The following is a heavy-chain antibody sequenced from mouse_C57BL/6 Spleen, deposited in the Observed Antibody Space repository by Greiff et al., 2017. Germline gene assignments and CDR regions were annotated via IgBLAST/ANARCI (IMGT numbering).Heavy chain of an antibody. CDR1: GFNIKNYY. Sequence: EVNVVESVAELVRPGASVKLSCTASGFNIKNYYMPWVQQRPEQGLEWIGRIDPANGTTKYAQKFQGQATITADTSSNTAYLQLSNLASEDTAIYYCARYDYEDDYSAMDYGGQGTSVTVSS. D-gene: IGHD2-4*01. J-gene: IGHJ4*01. CDR3: ARYDYEDDYSAMDY. V-gene: IGHV14-3*01. CDR2: IDPANGTT.